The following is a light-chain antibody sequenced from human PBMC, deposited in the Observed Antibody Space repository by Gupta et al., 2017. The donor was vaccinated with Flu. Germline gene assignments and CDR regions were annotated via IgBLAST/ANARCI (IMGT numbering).Light chain of an antibody. V-gene: IGKV3-20*01. CDR2: GTS. Sequence: RATASCRASQFVKSGYLAWYQQLPGQDPRLLIYGTSTRDTGIPDRCSSGGSGTEFTLPIIRLEPEDFAVYYCQQYVSSFSLTFGGGTKVEI. J-gene: IGKJ4*01. CDR3: QQYVSSFSLT. CDR1: QFVKSGY.